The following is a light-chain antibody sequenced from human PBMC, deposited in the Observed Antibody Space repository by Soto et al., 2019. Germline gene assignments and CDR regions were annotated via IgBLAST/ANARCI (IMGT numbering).Light chain of an antibody. CDR3: QQRSNWPPIT. CDR2: AAS. V-gene: IGKV3D-20*02. CDR1: QSVDNNY. Sequence: EIVLTQSPGSLSLSPGERATLSCRASQSVDNNYLVWYQQKPGQAPRLLIYAASTRATGIPDRFSGSGSGTDFTLTISRLEAEDFAVYYCQQRSNWPPITFGQGTRLEIK. J-gene: IGKJ5*01.